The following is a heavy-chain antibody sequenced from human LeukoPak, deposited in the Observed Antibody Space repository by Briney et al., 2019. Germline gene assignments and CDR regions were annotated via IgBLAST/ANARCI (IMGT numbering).Heavy chain of an antibody. CDR1: GFTFSSYW. CDR3: ARDSPIAAAGTPVFDY. Sequence: GSLRLSCAASGFTFSSYWMSWVRQPPGKGLKWIGSIYYSGSTYYNPSLKSRVTISVDTSKNQFSLKLSSVTAADTAVYYCARDSPIAAAGTPVFDYWGQGTLVTVSS. J-gene: IGHJ4*02. V-gene: IGHV4-39*07. D-gene: IGHD6-13*01. CDR2: IYYSGST.